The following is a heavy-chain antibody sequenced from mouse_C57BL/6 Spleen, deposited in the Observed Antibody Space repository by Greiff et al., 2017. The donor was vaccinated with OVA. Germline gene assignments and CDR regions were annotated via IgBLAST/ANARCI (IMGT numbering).Heavy chain of an antibody. CDR3: ASYSPENYWYFDV. CDR1: GYTFTSYW. CDR2: LNPSNGGP. V-gene: IGHV1-53*01. J-gene: IGHJ1*03. D-gene: IGHD2-10*01. Sequence: QVQLKQPGTELVKPGASVKLSCKASGYTFTSYWMHWVKQRPGQGLEWIGTLNPSNGGPNYNEKFKSKATLTVDKSSSTAYMQLSSLTSEDSAVYYCASYSPENYWYFDVWGTGTTVTVSS.